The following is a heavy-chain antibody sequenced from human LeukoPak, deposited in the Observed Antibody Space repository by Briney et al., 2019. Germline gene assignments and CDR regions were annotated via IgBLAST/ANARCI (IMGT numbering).Heavy chain of an antibody. CDR3: TRVRNSNNWWGAFDI. D-gene: IGHD1-1*01. V-gene: IGHV1-18*01. CDR2: ISPNNGNT. Sequence: ASVKVSCEAFGYTFDTSSISWVRQAPGQRLEWMGWISPNNGNTHYAQGVQGRVTMTTDTSRSTAYMELRSLRSDDTAVYYCTRVRNSNNWWGAFDIWGQGTMITVSS. CDR1: GYTFDTSS. J-gene: IGHJ3*02.